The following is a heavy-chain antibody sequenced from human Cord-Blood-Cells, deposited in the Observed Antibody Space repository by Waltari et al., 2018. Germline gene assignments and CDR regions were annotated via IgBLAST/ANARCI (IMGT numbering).Heavy chain of an antibody. D-gene: IGHD7-27*01. CDR1: GFTFSSYA. CDR3: ARAQTGVGAFDI. V-gene: IGHV3-30-3*01. J-gene: IGHJ3*02. Sequence: QVQLVESGGGVVQPGRSLRLSCAASGFTFSSYAMHWVRQAPGKGLGWVAVISYDGSNKYYADSVKGRFTISRDNSKNTLYLQMNSLRAEDTAVYYCARAQTGVGAFDIWGQGTMVTVSS. CDR2: ISYDGSNK.